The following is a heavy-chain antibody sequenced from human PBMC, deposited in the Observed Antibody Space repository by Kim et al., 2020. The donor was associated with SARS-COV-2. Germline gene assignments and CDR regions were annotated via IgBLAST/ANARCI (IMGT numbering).Heavy chain of an antibody. V-gene: IGHV1-8*01. CDR1: GYTFTSYD. Sequence: ASVKVSCKASGYTFTSYDINWVRQATGQGLEWMGWMNPNSGNTGYAQKFQGRVTMTRNTSISTAYMELSSLRSEDTAVYYCARGVMGFDWLLYYYGMDVWGQGTTVTVSS. J-gene: IGHJ6*02. D-gene: IGHD3-9*01. CDR2: MNPNSGNT. CDR3: ARGVMGFDWLLYYYGMDV.